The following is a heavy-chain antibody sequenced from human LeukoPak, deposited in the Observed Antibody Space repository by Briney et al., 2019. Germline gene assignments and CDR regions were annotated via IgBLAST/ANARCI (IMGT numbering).Heavy chain of an antibody. CDR2: IWYDGSNK. CDR1: GFSFSSYG. Sequence: PGRSLRLSCVASGFSFSSYGMHWVRQAPGKGLEWVEVIWYDGSNKYYADSVKGRFTISRDNSKNTMYLQMNSLRAEDTAVYYCARNPGSGSYYPPPYYFDYLGQGTLVTVSS. V-gene: IGHV3-33*01. J-gene: IGHJ4*02. D-gene: IGHD3-10*01. CDR3: ARNPGSGSYYPPPYYFDY.